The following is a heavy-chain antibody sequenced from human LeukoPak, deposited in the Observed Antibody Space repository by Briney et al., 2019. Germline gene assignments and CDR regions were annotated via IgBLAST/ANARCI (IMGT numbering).Heavy chain of an antibody. J-gene: IGHJ5*02. CDR3: ARDPLDSSGLMNWFDP. CDR2: IRYDGSDK. D-gene: IGHD3-22*01. V-gene: IGHV3-30*02. CDR1: GFSFSDYG. Sequence: PGGSLRLSCAASGFSFSDYGMHWVRQAPGKGLEWVAFIRYDGSDKYYADSVKGRFTISRDNSKNTLYLQMNSLRTEDTAVYYCARDPLDSSGLMNWFDPWGQGTLVTVSS.